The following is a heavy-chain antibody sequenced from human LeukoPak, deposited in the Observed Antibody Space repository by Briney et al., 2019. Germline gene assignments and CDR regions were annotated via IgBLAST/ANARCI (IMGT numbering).Heavy chain of an antibody. V-gene: IGHV3-43*02. J-gene: IGHJ3*02. CDR2: ISGDGGST. CDR3: ANGDGGSYTRAAFDI. D-gene: IGHD1-26*01. CDR1: GFTFDDYA. Sequence: GGSLRLSCAASGFTFDDYAMHWGRQAPGKGLEWVSLISGDGGSTYYADSVKGRFTISRDNSKNSLYLQMNSLRTEDTALYYCANGDGGSYTRAAFDIWGQGTMVTVSS.